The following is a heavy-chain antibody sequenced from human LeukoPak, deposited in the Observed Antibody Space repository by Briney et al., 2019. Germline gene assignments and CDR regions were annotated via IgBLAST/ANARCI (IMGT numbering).Heavy chain of an antibody. J-gene: IGHJ4*02. Sequence: GGSLRLSCAASGFTFDDYGMSWVRQAPGKGLEWVSGINWNGGSTGYADSVKGRFTISRDNAKNSLCLQMNSLRAEDTALYYCARDRGSGWYWGGDYWGQGTLVTVSS. D-gene: IGHD6-19*01. CDR2: INWNGGST. CDR1: GFTFDDYG. V-gene: IGHV3-20*04. CDR3: ARDRGSGWYWGGDY.